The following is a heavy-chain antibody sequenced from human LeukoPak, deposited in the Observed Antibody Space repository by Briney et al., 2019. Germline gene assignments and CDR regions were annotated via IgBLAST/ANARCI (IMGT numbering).Heavy chain of an antibody. V-gene: IGHV3-23*01. CDR3: ARGIRGYYFDY. J-gene: IGHJ4*02. D-gene: IGHD1-14*01. Sequence: GGSLRLSCAASGFTFSSYAMSWVRQAPGKGLEWVSAISGSGGSTYYADSVKGRFTISRDNAKNSLYLQMNSLRADDTAVYYCARGIRGYYFDYWGQGTLLTVSS. CDR2: ISGSGGST. CDR1: GFTFSSYA.